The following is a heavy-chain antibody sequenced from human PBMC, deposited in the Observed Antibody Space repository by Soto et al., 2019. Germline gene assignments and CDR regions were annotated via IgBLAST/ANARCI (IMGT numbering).Heavy chain of an antibody. CDR3: ARDSGRIAAGHRIVYFAY. CDR1: GGSISSGDYY. CDR2: IYYSGST. J-gene: IGHJ4*02. V-gene: IGHV4-30-4*01. D-gene: IGHD6-6*01. Sequence: SETLSLTCTVSGGSISSGDYYWSWIRQPPGKGLEWIGYIYYSGSTYYNPSLKSRVTISVDTSKNQFSLKLSSVTAADTAVYYCARDSGRIAAGHRIVYFAYWGQGTLVTVSS.